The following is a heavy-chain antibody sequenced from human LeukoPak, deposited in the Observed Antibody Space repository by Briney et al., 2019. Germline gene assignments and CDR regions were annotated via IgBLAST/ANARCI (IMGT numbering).Heavy chain of an antibody. CDR1: AGSISSYY. Sequence: PSETLSLTCTVSAGSISSYYWTWIRQPPGKGLEWIGYIFPSGSAYYNPSLKTRVTISVDTSKNQFSLRLTSVTAADTAVYYCARRHHYSYFMDVWAKGTTVTVSS. V-gene: IGHV4-4*09. CDR3: ARRHHYSYFMDV. CDR2: IFPSGSA. J-gene: IGHJ6*03.